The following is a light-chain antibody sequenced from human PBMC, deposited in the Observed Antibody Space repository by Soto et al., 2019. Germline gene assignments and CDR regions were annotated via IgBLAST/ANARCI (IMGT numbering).Light chain of an antibody. Sequence: QMTQSPSSLFASVGDRVTITCRASQSISSHLNWYQQKVGQTPRLPIYAASTLQSEVPPRFSGSGSGTEFTLTISGLQREDFATYYCQQSHSAPLTFGGGTKIQI. CDR1: QSISSH. CDR3: QQSHSAPLT. CDR2: AAS. J-gene: IGKJ4*01. V-gene: IGKV1-39*01.